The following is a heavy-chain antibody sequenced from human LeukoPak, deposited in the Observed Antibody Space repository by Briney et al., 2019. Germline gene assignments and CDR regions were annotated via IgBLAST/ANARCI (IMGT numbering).Heavy chain of an antibody. CDR2: IYYSGST. J-gene: IGHJ6*02. Sequence: SETLSLTCTVSGGSISSYYWSWIRQPPGKGLEWIGYIYYSGSTNYNPSLKSRVTISVDTSKNQFSLKLSSVTAADTAVYYCARDRLGASDLLYNYYYGMDVWGQGTTVTVSS. D-gene: IGHD3-16*02. CDR3: ARDRLGASDLLYNYYYGMDV. CDR1: GGSISSYY. V-gene: IGHV4-59*01.